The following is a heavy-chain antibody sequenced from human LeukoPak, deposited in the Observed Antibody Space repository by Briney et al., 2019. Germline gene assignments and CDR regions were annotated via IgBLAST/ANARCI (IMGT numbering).Heavy chain of an antibody. D-gene: IGHD3-3*01. J-gene: IGHJ4*02. Sequence: GGSLRLSCAVSGFSTNYMSWVRQAPGKGLEWVSVIYSGDSTYYADSVKGRFTISRDISKNTLYLQMNSLRPEDTAVYPCARDLWDGTGYWGQGTLVTVSS. CDR1: GFSTNY. V-gene: IGHV3-66*02. CDR3: ARDLWDGTGY. CDR2: IYSGDST.